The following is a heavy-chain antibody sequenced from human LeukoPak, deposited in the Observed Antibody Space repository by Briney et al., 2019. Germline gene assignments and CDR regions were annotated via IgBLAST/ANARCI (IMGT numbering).Heavy chain of an antibody. V-gene: IGHV4-39*01. D-gene: IGHD6-19*01. CDR3: ARKSGLVRYYYYYMDV. Sequence: SETLSLTCTVSGGSISSSSYYWGWVRQPPGKGLEWIGSIYYSGSTYYNPSLKSRVTISVDTSKNQFSLKLSSVTAAGTAVYYCARKSGLVRYYYYYMDVWGKGTTVTVSS. CDR1: GGSISSSSYY. CDR2: IYYSGST. J-gene: IGHJ6*03.